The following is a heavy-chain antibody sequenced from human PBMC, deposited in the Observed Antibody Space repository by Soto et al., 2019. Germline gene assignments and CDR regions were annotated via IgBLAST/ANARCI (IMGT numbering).Heavy chain of an antibody. J-gene: IGHJ4*02. CDR3: ARQTSITMVRGVEILYDY. V-gene: IGHV1-18*01. D-gene: IGHD3-10*01. Sequence: WASVRVSCKASGYTFTSYGIGWVRQAPGQGLEWMGWISAYNGNTNYAQKLQGRVTMTTDTSTSTAYMELRSLRSDDTAVYYCARQTSITMVRGVEILYDYWGQGTLVTVSS. CDR1: GYTFTSYG. CDR2: ISAYNGNT.